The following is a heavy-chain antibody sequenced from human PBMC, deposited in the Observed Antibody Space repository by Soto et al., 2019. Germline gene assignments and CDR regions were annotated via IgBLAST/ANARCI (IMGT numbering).Heavy chain of an antibody. CDR2: INHSGST. CDR1: GGSFSGYY. V-gene: IGHV4-34*01. CDR3: ASSVAARSWMRYNWFDP. J-gene: IGHJ5*02. D-gene: IGHD6-6*01. Sequence: QVQLQQWGAGLLKPSETLSLTCAVYGGSFSGYYWSWIRQPPGKGLEWLGEINHSGSTNYNPSLKSRVTISVDTSKNQFSLKLSSVTAADTAVYYCASSVAARSWMRYNWFDPWGQGTLVTVSS.